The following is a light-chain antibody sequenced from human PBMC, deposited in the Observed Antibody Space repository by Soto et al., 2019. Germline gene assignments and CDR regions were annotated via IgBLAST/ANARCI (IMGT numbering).Light chain of an antibody. J-gene: IGKJ1*01. Sequence: EIVLTQSPGTLFLSPGERATLSCRASQSVSSNYLGWYQQKPGQAPRLLIYGASNRATGIPDRFSGTKSGTDFTLTISRLEPEDCAVYYCQQYGSSPTFGQGTKVEIK. CDR2: GAS. CDR1: QSVSSNY. V-gene: IGKV3-20*01. CDR3: QQYGSSPT.